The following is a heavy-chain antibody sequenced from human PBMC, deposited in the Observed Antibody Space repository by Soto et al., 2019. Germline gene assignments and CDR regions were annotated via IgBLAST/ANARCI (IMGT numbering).Heavy chain of an antibody. CDR1: GYTFRDYY. J-gene: IGHJ4*02. CDR2: INPYSGAT. CDR3: ARVQSGDNTGFSNQF. D-gene: IGHD5-12*01. V-gene: IGHV1-2*02. Sequence: QVQLVQSEAEVKKPGASVKVSCKASGYTFRDYYLHWVRQAPGQGLEWVGWINPYSGATNPAQKFEGRLAMTRDTSISTVYMDLSRLTSDDTAVYYCARVQSGDNTGFSNQFWGQGTLVSVSS.